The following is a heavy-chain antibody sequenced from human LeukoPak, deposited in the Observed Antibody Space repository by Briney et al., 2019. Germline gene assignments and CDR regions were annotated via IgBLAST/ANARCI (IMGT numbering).Heavy chain of an antibody. D-gene: IGHD5-18*01. J-gene: IGHJ4*02. CDR1: GGSISSGGYS. CDR2: IYHSGST. V-gene: IGHV4-30-2*01. CDR3: ARVSYGTGGIDY. Sequence: PSETLSLTCAVSGGSISSGGYSWSWIRQPPGKGLEWIGYIYHSGSTYYNPSLKSRVTISVDRSKNQFSLELSSVTAADTAVYYCARVSYGTGGIDYWGQGTLVTVSS.